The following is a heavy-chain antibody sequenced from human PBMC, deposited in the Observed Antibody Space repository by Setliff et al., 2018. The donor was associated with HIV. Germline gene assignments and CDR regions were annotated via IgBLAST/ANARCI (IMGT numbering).Heavy chain of an antibody. CDR1: GFTFSRYA. CDR2: IWFDGSNE. Sequence: GGSLRLSCAASGFTFSRYAMNWVRQAPGKGLEWVAFIWFDGSNEYYADSVKGRFTISRDNSKNTLYLQMNSLRAEDTAVYYCARFLTYSSGLDNWGQGTLVTVSS. V-gene: IGHV3-33*01. D-gene: IGHD6-19*01. CDR3: ARFLTYSSGLDN. J-gene: IGHJ4*02.